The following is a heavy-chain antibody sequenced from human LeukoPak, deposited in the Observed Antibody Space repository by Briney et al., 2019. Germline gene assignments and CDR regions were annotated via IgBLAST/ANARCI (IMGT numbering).Heavy chain of an antibody. J-gene: IGHJ5*02. CDR2: IYYSGST. V-gene: IGHV4-59*01. D-gene: IGHD6-6*01. CDR3: ARELCDSSSSYSFDP. CDR1: GGSISSYY. Sequence: SETLSLTCTVSGGSISSYYWSWIRQPPGKGLEGIGYIYYSGSTNYNPSLKSRVTILADTSKNQFSLKLSPVTAADTAVYYCARELCDSSSSYSFDPWGQGTLVTVSS.